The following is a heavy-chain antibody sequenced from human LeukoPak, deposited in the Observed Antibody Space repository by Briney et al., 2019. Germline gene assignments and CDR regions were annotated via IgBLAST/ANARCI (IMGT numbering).Heavy chain of an antibody. Sequence: GGSLRLPCAASGFTFSSYAMSWVRQAPGKGLEWVSAISISGENTYYADSVKGRFTTSRDTSRNTLYLQMHSLRAEDTAVYYCARLISTSSSRFSDYWGQGTLVTVSS. CDR2: ISISGENT. CDR1: GFTFSSYA. D-gene: IGHD6-6*01. CDR3: ARLISTSSSRFSDY. J-gene: IGHJ4*02. V-gene: IGHV3-23*01.